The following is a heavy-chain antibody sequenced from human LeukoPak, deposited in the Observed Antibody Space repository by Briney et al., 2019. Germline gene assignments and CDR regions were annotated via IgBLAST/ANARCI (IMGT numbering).Heavy chain of an antibody. Sequence: ASVKVSCKASGYTFSDYGISWVRQAPGQGLEWMGWITTYNGNTNYAQKFQGRVTLTTDTSTSTAYMELRSLRSDDTAVYYCARELGYSVDQDAFDIWGQGTMVTVSS. CDR1: GYTFSDYG. V-gene: IGHV1-18*01. J-gene: IGHJ3*02. CDR2: ITTYNGNT. CDR3: ARELGYSVDQDAFDI. D-gene: IGHD5-18*01.